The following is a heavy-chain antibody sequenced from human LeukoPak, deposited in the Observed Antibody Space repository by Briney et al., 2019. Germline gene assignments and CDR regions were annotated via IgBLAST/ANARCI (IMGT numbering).Heavy chain of an antibody. Sequence: GGPLRLSCAASGFTFSSYSMNWVCQAPGKGLERVSSISSSSSYIFYADSVKGRFTISRDNAKNSLYLQMNSLRAEDTAVYYCARESIIPGYSSKIDPWGPGTLVTVSS. V-gene: IGHV3-21*01. CDR3: ARESIIPGYSSKIDP. J-gene: IGHJ5*02. CDR1: GFTFSSYS. D-gene: IGHD6-13*01. CDR2: ISSSSSYI.